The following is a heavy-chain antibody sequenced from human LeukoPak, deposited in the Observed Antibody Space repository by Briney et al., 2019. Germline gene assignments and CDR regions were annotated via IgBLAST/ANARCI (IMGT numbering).Heavy chain of an antibody. J-gene: IGHJ5*02. CDR1: GFTFSSTS. CDR3: AREDTFYDFWSGRTYNWFDP. V-gene: IGHV3-23*01. CDR2: TVGGGDGT. D-gene: IGHD3-3*01. Sequence: GGSLRLSCAASGFTFSSTSMSWVRQAPGKGLEWVAVTVGGGDGTYYADSVKGRFTISRDNAKNSLYLQMNSLRAEDTAVYYCAREDTFYDFWSGRTYNWFDPWGQGTLVTVSS.